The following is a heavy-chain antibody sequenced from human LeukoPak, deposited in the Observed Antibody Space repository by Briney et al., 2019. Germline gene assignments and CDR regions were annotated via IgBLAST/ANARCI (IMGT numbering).Heavy chain of an antibody. CDR2: ISSSSSTI. V-gene: IGHV3-48*04. D-gene: IGHD2-15*01. CDR3: AREDYSDAFDI. J-gene: IGHJ3*02. Sequence: GGSLRLSCAASGFTFSSYSMNWVRQAPGKGLEWVSYISSSSSTIYYADSVKGRFTISRDNAKNSLYLQMNSLRAEDTAVYYCAREDYSDAFDIWGQGTVVTVSS. CDR1: GFTFSSYS.